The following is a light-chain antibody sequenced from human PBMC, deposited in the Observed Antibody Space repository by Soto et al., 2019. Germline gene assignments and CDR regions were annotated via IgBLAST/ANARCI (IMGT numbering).Light chain of an antibody. Sequence: EIAMRQSPDTMTVSPGERATLSCRASQSVTSNFAWYQQKPGPAPRLLIYDASTRATGIPATSSGSGSGTEFTLTISSLQPDDFATYYCPQYNIYFCTFGQGT. CDR1: QSVTSN. V-gene: IGKV3-15*01. CDR2: DAS. J-gene: IGKJ1*01. CDR3: PQYNIYFCT.